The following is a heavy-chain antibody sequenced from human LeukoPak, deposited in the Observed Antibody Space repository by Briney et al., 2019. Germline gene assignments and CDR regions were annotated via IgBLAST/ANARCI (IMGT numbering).Heavy chain of an antibody. CDR2: ISGSGGST. V-gene: IGHV3-23*01. J-gene: IGHJ4*02. CDR1: GFSFSIYV. CDR3: AKKGKLLPHFDY. D-gene: IGHD2-15*01. Sequence: GGSLRLSCAASGFSFSIYVMTWVRQAPGMGLEWVSAISGSGGSTYYADSVKGRFTISRDNSKNTLYLQMNSLRAEDTAVYYCAKKGKLLPHFDYWGQGTLVTVSS.